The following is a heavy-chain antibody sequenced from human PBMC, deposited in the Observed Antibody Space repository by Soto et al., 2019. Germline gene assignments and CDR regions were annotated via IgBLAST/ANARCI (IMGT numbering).Heavy chain of an antibody. CDR2: ISGFNGNT. D-gene: IGHD6-19*01. Sequence: QDQLVQSGAEVKKPGASVTVSCKASGYSFTNYSITWVRQAPGQGLEWMGRISGFNGNTHHAQKLQSRVTMTTDASTRTAYMELRSLRSDDTAVYYCARDRGVAPPVAGNTHYYYYMDVWGKGTTVTVSS. V-gene: IGHV1-18*01. CDR1: GYSFTNYS. CDR3: ARDRGVAPPVAGNTHYYYYMDV. J-gene: IGHJ6*03.